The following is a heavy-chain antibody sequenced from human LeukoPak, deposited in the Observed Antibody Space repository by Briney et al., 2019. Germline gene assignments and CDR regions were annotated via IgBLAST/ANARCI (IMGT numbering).Heavy chain of an antibody. CDR3: AKVLSHSWSDP. D-gene: IGHD2/OR15-2a*01. CDR2: ISYDGSYA. V-gene: IGHV3-30*18. J-gene: IGHJ5*01. CDR1: GFTFSTHG. Sequence: PGGSLRLSCAASGFTFSTHGMHWVRQAPGKGLEWLAIISYDGSYAYYADSVKGRFTITRDNSKNTLYLQMSSLRVEDTAVYYRAKVLSHSWSDPWGQGTLVTVSS.